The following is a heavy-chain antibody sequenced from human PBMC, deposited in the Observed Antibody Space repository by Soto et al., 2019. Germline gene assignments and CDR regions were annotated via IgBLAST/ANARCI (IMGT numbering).Heavy chain of an antibody. Sequence: ASVKVSCKASGYTFTSYGISWVRQAPGQGLEWMGWISAYNGNTKYAQKLQGRVTMTTDTSASTAYMELSSLRSEDTAVYYCARDQNWNYYYYMDVWGKGTTVTVSS. CDR1: GYTFTSYG. D-gene: IGHD1-1*01. CDR3: ARDQNWNYYYYMDV. V-gene: IGHV1-18*01. CDR2: ISAYNGNT. J-gene: IGHJ6*03.